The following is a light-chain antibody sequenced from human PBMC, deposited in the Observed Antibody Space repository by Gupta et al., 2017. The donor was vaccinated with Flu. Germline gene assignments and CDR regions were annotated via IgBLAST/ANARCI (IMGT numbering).Light chain of an antibody. CDR1: QSLLHSNGYNY. V-gene: IGKV2-28*01. J-gene: IGKJ4*01. Sequence: DVVMTQSPLSLPVTPGEPASISCRSSQSLLHSNGYNYLDWYLQKPGQSPQLLIYLGSNRASGVTDRFSGSASGTDFTLKISRVEAEDVGVYYCRQSLHIPASFGGGTKVEIK. CDR2: LGS. CDR3: RQSLHIPAS.